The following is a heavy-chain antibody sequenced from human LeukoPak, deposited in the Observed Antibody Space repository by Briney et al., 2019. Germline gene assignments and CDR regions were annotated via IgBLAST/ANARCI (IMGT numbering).Heavy chain of an antibody. CDR1: GGSISSSSYY. D-gene: IGHD2-15*01. Sequence: PSETLSLTCTVSGGSISSSSYYWDWVRQPPGKGLEWIGSIYYSGRTYYNPSLKSRVTTSVDTSKNQLSLKLSSVTAADTAVYYCARRGQYRTGSSCGFAFDIWGQGTMVTVSS. V-gene: IGHV4-39*01. J-gene: IGHJ3*02. CDR2: IYYSGRT. CDR3: ARRGQYRTGSSCGFAFDI.